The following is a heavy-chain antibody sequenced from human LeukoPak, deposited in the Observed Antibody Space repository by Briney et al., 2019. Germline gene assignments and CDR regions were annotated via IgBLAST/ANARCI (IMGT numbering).Heavy chain of an antibody. CDR3: ARSSPPYYYYGMDV. CDR2: ISAYNGNT. CDR1: GYTFTSYG. J-gene: IGHJ6*02. Sequence: ALVKVSCKASGYTFTSYGISWVRQAPGQGLEWMGWISAYNGNTNYAQRLQGRVTMTTDTSTSTAYMELRSLRSDDTAVYYCARSSPPYYYYGMDVWGQETTVTVSS. V-gene: IGHV1-18*01.